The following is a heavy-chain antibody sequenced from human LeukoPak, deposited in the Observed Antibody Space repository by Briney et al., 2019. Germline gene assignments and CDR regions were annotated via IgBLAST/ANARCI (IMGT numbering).Heavy chain of an antibody. V-gene: IGHV3-7*01. D-gene: IGHD3-10*01. J-gene: IGHJ4*02. CDR2: INQDGTEK. CDR1: GFTFTTYW. Sequence: PGESLRLSCAASGFTFTTYWMSWVRQAPGKGLEWVANINQDGTEKFVDSVKGRFTISRDNAKNSLYLQMNSLRVEDTATYYCAKVAHYYYGSESYYFFEHWGQGTPVTASS. CDR3: AKVAHYYYGSESYYFFEH.